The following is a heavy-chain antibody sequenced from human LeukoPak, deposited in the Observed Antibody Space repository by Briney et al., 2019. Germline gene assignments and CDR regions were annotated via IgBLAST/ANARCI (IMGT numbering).Heavy chain of an antibody. Sequence: GASVKVSCKASGGTFSSYAISWVRQAPGQGLEWMGGIIPIFGTANYAQKFQGRVTITADESTSTAYMELSSLRSEDTAVYYCARAADGNWNRSPYYYYGMDVWGQGTTVTVSS. V-gene: IGHV1-69*13. D-gene: IGHD1/OR15-1a*01. CDR2: IIPIFGTA. CDR1: GGTFSSYA. CDR3: ARAADGNWNRSPYYYYGMDV. J-gene: IGHJ6*02.